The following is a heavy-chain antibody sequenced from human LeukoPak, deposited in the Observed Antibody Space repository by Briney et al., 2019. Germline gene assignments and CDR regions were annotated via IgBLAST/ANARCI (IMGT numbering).Heavy chain of an antibody. J-gene: IGHJ4*02. CDR3: AGATATGTGRAFHY. CDR1: GESITAYY. Sequence: SETLSLTCAVYGESITAYYWTWIRQPPGKRLEWIGEVRHSGSTNYNPSLKSRVTMPVDMSKNQFSLKLNSVTAADTAVYYCAGATATGTGRAFHYWAQGNLVPVSS. V-gene: IGHV4-34*01. CDR2: VRHSGST. D-gene: IGHD3-10*01.